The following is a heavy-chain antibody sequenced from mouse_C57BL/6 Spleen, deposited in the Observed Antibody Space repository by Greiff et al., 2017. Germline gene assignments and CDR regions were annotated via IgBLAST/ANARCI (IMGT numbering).Heavy chain of an antibody. CDR2: IDPSDSYT. D-gene: IGHD1-1*01. CDR3: ARSLYYGSSYFFDY. J-gene: IGHJ2*01. V-gene: IGHV1-50*01. Sequence: VQLKQPGAELVKPGASVKLSCKASGYTFTSYWMQWVKQRPGQGLEWIGEIDPSDSYTNYNQKFKGKATLTVDTSSSTAYMQLSSLTSEDSAVYYCARSLYYGSSYFFDYWGQGTTLTVSS. CDR1: GYTFTSYW.